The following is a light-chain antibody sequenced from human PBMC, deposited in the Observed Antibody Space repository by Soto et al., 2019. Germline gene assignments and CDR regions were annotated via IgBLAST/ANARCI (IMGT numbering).Light chain of an antibody. CDR1: QTISSW. Sequence: DSQITQSPSTLSGSVGDRVTITCRASQTISSWLAWYQQKPGKAPKLLIYKASTLKSGFPSRFSGSGSGTEFTLTISSLQPDGFATYYCQHYNSYSEAFGQGTKV. V-gene: IGKV1-5*03. J-gene: IGKJ1*01. CDR3: QHYNSYSEA. CDR2: KAS.